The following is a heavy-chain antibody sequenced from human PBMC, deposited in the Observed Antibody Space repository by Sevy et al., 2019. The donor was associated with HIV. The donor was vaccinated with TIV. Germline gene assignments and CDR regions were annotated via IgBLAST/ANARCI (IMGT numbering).Heavy chain of an antibody. CDR3: ARDPSRVDTAMPSFDY. CDR1: GFTFSTYW. CDR2: IKQDGSEK. V-gene: IGHV3-7*01. D-gene: IGHD5-18*01. J-gene: IGHJ4*02. Sequence: GGSLRLSCAASGFTFSTYWMSWVRQAPGKGLEWVANIKQDGSEKYYVDSVKGRFTVSRDNAKNSLYLQMSSLRPEDTAVYYCARDPSRVDTAMPSFDYWGQGTLVTVSS.